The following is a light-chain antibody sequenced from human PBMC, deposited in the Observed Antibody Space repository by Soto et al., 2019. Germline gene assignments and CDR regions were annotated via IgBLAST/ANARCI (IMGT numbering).Light chain of an antibody. J-gene: IGKJ1*01. CDR3: QQYENYWT. V-gene: IGKV1-5*01. Sequence: IHMTHSPSTLSATALYRVTITFRAIQSISSWLAWYQHKPGKAPKLLIYDASNLDSGVPSRFSGSGSGTEFSLTISNLQPDDCATYYCQQYENYWTFGQGTKVDIK. CDR2: DAS. CDR1: QSISSW.